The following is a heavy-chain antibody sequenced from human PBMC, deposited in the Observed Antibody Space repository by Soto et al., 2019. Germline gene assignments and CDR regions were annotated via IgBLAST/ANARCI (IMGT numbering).Heavy chain of an antibody. J-gene: IGHJ5*02. D-gene: IGHD1-7*01. CDR3: VSLSRYTWNYGGFDP. CDR1: GYSFTSYW. CDR2: IDPSDSYT. Sequence: PGESLKISCKVSGYSFTSYWISWVRQMPGKGLEWMGRIDPSDSYTNYSPSFQGHVTISADKSISTAYLQWSSLKASDTAMYYCVSLSRYTWNYGGFDPWGQGTLLTLSS. V-gene: IGHV5-10-1*01.